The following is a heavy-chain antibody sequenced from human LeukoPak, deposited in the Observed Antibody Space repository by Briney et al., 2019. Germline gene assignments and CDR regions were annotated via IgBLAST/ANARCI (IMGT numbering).Heavy chain of an antibody. Sequence: PGGSLRLACAASRFTFGSYGMSWVRQAPGKGLEWVSTIHPSGTNTHYADSVKGRFTISRDNSKNKLFLLMSTLRADDTAIYYCAKDPSTLTIRDDYWGQGTLVTVSS. D-gene: IGHD5-24*01. CDR2: IHPSGTNT. J-gene: IGHJ4*02. V-gene: IGHV3-23*01. CDR3: AKDPSTLTIRDDY. CDR1: RFTFGSYG.